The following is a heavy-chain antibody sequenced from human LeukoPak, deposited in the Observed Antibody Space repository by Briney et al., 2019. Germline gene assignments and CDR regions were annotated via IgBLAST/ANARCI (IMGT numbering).Heavy chain of an antibody. Sequence: PGGSLRLSCAASGFTFDDYAMHWVRQAPGKGLEWVSLISGDGGSTYYADSVKGRFTISRDNAKNSLYLQMNSLRAEDTAVYYCARDSEYSISLYNWFDPWGQGTLVTVSS. V-gene: IGHV3-43*02. CDR1: GFTFDDYA. CDR2: ISGDGGST. CDR3: ARDSEYSISLYNWFDP. J-gene: IGHJ5*02. D-gene: IGHD6-6*01.